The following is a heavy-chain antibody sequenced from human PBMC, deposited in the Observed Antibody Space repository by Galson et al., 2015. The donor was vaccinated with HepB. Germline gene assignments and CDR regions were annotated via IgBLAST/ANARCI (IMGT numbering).Heavy chain of an antibody. V-gene: IGHV3-23*01. D-gene: IGHD3-10*01. CDR1: GFTFSGYA. CDR2: ISGSGGGT. CDR3: AIYGSGTPIDY. J-gene: IGHJ4*02. Sequence: SLRLSCAASGFTFSGYAMSWVRQAPGKGLEWVSAISGSGGGTYFADSVKGRFTISRDNSKNTLYLQMNSLGAEDTAVYYCAIYGSGTPIDYWGQGTLVTVSS.